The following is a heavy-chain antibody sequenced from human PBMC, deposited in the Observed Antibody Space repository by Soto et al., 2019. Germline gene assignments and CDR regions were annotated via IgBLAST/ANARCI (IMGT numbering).Heavy chain of an antibody. CDR3: ARSYGDYTGIDY. CDR2: IYYSGST. D-gene: IGHD4-17*01. J-gene: IGHJ4*02. V-gene: IGHV4-59*08. CDR1: GGSISSYY. Sequence: SETLSLTCTVSGGSISSYYWSWIRQPPGKGLEWIGYIYYSGSTNYNPSLKSRVTISVDTSKNQFSLKLSSVTAADTAVYYCARSYGDYTGIDYWGQETLVTVSS.